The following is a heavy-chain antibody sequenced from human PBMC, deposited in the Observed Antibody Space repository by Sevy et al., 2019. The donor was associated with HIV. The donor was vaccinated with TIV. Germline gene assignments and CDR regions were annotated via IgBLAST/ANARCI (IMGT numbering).Heavy chain of an antibody. J-gene: IGHJ4*02. CDR1: GFTFSSYA. CDR2: ISYDGSNK. Sequence: GESLKISCAASGFTFSSYAMHWVRQAPGKGLEWVAVISYDGSNKYYADSVKGRFTISRDNSKNTLYLQMNSLRAEDTAVYYCARDDYGDGTYYFDYWGQGTLVTVSS. D-gene: IGHD4-17*01. V-gene: IGHV3-30*04. CDR3: ARDDYGDGTYYFDY.